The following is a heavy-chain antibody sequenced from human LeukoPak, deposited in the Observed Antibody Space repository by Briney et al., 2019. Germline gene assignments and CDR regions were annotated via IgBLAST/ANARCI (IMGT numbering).Heavy chain of an antibody. Sequence: ASVKVSCKTSGFTFSSSTMQWVRQARGQRFEWIGWIVVGSGNTNYAQKFQERVTISRDMSTRTAYMELSSLRPEDTAVYYCATGLELYYWGQGTLVTVSS. V-gene: IGHV1-58*02. CDR3: ATGLELYY. CDR1: GFTFSSST. CDR2: IVVGSGNT. J-gene: IGHJ4*02. D-gene: IGHD1-26*01.